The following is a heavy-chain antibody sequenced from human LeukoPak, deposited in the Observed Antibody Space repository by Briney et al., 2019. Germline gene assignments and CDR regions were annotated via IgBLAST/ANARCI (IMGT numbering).Heavy chain of an antibody. V-gene: IGHV3-23*01. CDR3: LVSSSSDY. CDR1: GGSFSGYY. CDR2: ITGSGGST. D-gene: IGHD6-13*01. J-gene: IGHJ4*02. Sequence: ETLSLTCAVYGGSFSGYYWSWVRQAPGKGLEWVSAITGSGGSTYYADSVKGRFTISRDNSKNTLYLQMNSLRAEDTAVYYCLVSSSSDYWGQGTLVTVSS.